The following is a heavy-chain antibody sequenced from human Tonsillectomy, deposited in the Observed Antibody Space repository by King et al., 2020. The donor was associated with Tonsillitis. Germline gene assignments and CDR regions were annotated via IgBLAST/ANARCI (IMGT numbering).Heavy chain of an antibody. Sequence: VQLVESGGGLVRPGGSLRLSCAASGFTFSTYSMNWGRQAPGKGLECVSSIISSSSYIYYADSVKGGFTISRDNAKNSLYLQMNSLRAEDTAVYYCAGEVGDYTFGAAYYYYYGMDVWGQGTTVTVSS. D-gene: IGHD4-17*01. CDR3: AGEVGDYTFGAAYYYYYGMDV. V-gene: IGHV3-21*01. CDR2: IISSSSYI. J-gene: IGHJ6*02. CDR1: GFTFSTYS.